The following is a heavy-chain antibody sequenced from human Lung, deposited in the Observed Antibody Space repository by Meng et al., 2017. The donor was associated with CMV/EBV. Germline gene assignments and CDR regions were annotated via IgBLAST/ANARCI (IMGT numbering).Heavy chain of an antibody. CDR1: GFIFSNYD. CDR3: ARVGAGGAFDI. J-gene: IGHJ3*02. D-gene: IGHD3-16*01. CDR2: ISGSGRNAI. V-gene: IGHV3-48*03. Sequence: GGSLRLXCEASGFIFSNYDMNWVRQAPGKGLEWVSYISGSGRNAIYYADSVRGRSTISRHSAKNSLYLQLNSLRAEDTAVYYCARVGAGGAFDIWGQGTLVXVSS.